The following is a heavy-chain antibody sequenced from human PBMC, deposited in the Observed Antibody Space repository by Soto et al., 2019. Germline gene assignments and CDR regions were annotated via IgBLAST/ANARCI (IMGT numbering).Heavy chain of an antibody. D-gene: IGHD3-22*01. Sequence: QVQLVQSGAEVKKPGSSVKVSCKASGGTFSKYGIDWVRQAPGEGLEGMGGIIPLFGTANYAQKFQGRVTISADEATSTDYMELSSLRSEDTALYYCARQFDYDTSGYYYAYWGQGTLVTVSS. CDR2: IIPLFGTA. CDR3: ARQFDYDTSGYYYAY. J-gene: IGHJ4*02. V-gene: IGHV1-69*01. CDR1: GGTFSKYG.